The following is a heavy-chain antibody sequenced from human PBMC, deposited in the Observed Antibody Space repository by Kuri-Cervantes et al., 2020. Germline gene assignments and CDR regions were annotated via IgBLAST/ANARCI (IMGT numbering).Heavy chain of an antibody. Sequence: SETLSLTCTVSGGSVSSGSYYWSWIRQPPGKGLEWIGYIYYSGSTNYNPSLKSRVTISVDTSKNQFPLKLNSVTAADTAVYYCARGGWSLDYWGQGTLVTVSS. CDR1: GGSVSSGSYY. CDR2: IYYSGST. V-gene: IGHV4-61*01. D-gene: IGHD2-15*01. J-gene: IGHJ4*02. CDR3: ARGGWSLDY.